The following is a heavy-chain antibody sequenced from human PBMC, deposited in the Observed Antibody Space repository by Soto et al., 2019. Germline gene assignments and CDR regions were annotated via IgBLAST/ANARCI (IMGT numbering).Heavy chain of an antibody. V-gene: IGHV3-30-3*01. Sequence: QVQLVESGGGVVQPGRSLRLYCAASGFTFSNYIMHWVRQAPGKGLDWVAIILHDGNNKYYADSVKGRFTISRDNSKNTLYLQMNSLRPEDTAIYYCARDDEGGSYCDLGYWGQGTLVTVSS. CDR1: GFTFSNYI. CDR3: ARDDEGGSYCDLGY. CDR2: ILHDGNNK. D-gene: IGHD3-10*01. J-gene: IGHJ4*02.